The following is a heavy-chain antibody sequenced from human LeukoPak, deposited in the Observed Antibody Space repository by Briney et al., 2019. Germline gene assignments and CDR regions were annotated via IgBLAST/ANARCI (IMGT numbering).Heavy chain of an antibody. CDR3: ARLKLLPDWFDP. J-gene: IGHJ5*02. D-gene: IGHD2-15*01. CDR2: IYYSGST. CDR1: GGSISSSSYY. Sequence: SETLSLTCTVSGGSISSSSYYWGWIRQPPGKGLEWIGSIYYSGSTYYNPSLKSRVTISVDTSKNQFSLKLSSVTAADTAVYYCARLKLLPDWFDPWGQGTLVTVSS. V-gene: IGHV4-39*01.